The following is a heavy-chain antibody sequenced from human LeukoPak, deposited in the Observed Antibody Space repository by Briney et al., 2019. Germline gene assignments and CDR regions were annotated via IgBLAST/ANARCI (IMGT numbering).Heavy chain of an antibody. CDR2: IRYDGSNK. D-gene: IGHD3-3*01. CDR3: AKDRDYDFWSGYGDY. V-gene: IGHV3-30*02. Sequence: GGSLRLSCAASGFTFSSYGMHWVRQAPGKGLEWVAFIRYDGSNKYYADSVKGRFTISRDNSKNTLYLQMNSLRAEDTAVYYCAKDRDYDFWSGYGDYWGQGTLVTVSP. J-gene: IGHJ4*02. CDR1: GFTFSSYG.